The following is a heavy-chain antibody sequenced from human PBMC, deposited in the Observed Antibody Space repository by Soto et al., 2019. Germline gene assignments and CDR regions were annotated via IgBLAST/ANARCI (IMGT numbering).Heavy chain of an antibody. D-gene: IGHD1-7*01. CDR3: APVGITGTAGSHH. CDR2: INPDSGGT. J-gene: IGHJ5*02. CDR1: GYTFTGYY. V-gene: IGHV1-2*02. Sequence: ASVKVSCKASGYTFTGYYIHWVRQAPGQGFEWMGWINPDSGGTNYAQKFQGRVTLTRDASISTAYMELNRLRSDDTAVYYCAPVGITGTAGSHHWGQGTLVTVSS.